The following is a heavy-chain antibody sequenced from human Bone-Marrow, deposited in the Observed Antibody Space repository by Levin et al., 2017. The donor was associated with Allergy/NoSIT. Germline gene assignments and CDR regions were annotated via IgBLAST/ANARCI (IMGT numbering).Heavy chain of an antibody. Sequence: ASVKVSCKASGYKFTGYYIQWVRQAPGQEFEWMGWINPDSGATTYAQKFEGRVTLTRDTSMNTAYMEMSRLRSDDTAVYYCASDGRSLLWFGGSWDESTRWFDPWGQGTRVTVAS. V-gene: IGHV1-2*02. CDR2: INPDSGAT. J-gene: IGHJ5*02. CDR3: ASDGRSLLWFGGSWDESTRWFDP. D-gene: IGHD3-10*01. CDR1: GYKFTGYY.